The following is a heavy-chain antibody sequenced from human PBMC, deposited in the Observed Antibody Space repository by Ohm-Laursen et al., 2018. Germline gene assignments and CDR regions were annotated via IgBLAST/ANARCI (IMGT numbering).Heavy chain of an antibody. D-gene: IGHD3-22*01. CDR3: ARGDYDSIRFDY. Sequence: SVKVSCKASDYTFLNYGVSWVRQAPGQGLEWMGWISTDSGHANYAQKFQGRVTMTTDTSTSTVYMDLRSLRSDDTAVYYCARGDYDSIRFDYWGQGTLVTVSS. J-gene: IGHJ4*02. CDR2: ISTDSGHA. V-gene: IGHV1-18*01. CDR1: DYTFLNYG.